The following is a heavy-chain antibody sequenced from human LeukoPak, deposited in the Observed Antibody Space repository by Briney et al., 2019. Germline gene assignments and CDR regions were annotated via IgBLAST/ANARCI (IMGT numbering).Heavy chain of an antibody. CDR3: ARGEVRGVITFDY. J-gene: IGHJ4*02. D-gene: IGHD3-10*01. V-gene: IGHV3-66*01. Sequence: GGSLRLSCAASGSTVSSNYMSWVRQAPGKGLEWVSVIYSGGSTYYADSVKGRFTISRDNSKNTLYLQMNSLRAEDTAVYYCARGEVRGVITFDYWGQGTLVTVSS. CDR1: GSTVSSNY. CDR2: IYSGGST.